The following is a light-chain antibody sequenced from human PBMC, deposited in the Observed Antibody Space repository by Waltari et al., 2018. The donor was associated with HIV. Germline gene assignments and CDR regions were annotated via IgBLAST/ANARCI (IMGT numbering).Light chain of an antibody. CDR2: WAS. Sequence: DIVMTQSPDSFAVSLGGRATVHCKSSQGLLDSSINKYFLGWYQQKPGQPPKILIYWASVRESGVPDRFSGGGAETNFTLTISSLKPEDVAVYYCQQYHTTPLTFGGGTRVEIK. CDR1: QGLLDSSINKYF. V-gene: IGKV4-1*01. CDR3: QQYHTTPLT. J-gene: IGKJ4*01.